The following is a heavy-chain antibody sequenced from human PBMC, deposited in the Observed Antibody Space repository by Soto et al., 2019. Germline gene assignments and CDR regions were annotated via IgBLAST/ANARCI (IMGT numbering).Heavy chain of an antibody. D-gene: IGHD3-10*01. CDR2: IFYSGST. V-gene: IGHV4-59*01. CDR3: ASSTPGSYNGDYYYYYGMDV. CDR1: GGSISSYY. J-gene: IGHJ6*02. Sequence: QVQLQESGPGLVKPSETLSLTCTVSGGSISSYYWSWIRQPPGKGLEWIGYIFYSGSTNYNPSLKSRVTISVETANNQVSLKLSSVTAADTAVYHCASSTPGSYNGDYYYYYGMDVWGQGTTVTVSS.